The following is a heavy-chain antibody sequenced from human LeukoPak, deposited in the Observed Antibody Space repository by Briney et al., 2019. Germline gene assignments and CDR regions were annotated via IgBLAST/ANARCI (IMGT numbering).Heavy chain of an antibody. J-gene: IGHJ4*02. CDR2: INTNTGNP. V-gene: IGHV7-4-1*02. CDR3: ARDPTRVNILTGYSAATGFDY. D-gene: IGHD3-9*01. Sequence: ASVTVSCTASGYTFTSYAMNWVRQAPGQGLEWMGWINTNTGNPTYAQGFTGRFVFSLDTSVSTAYLQISSLKAEDTAVYYCARDPTRVNILTGYSAATGFDYWGQGTLVTVSS. CDR1: GYTFTSYA.